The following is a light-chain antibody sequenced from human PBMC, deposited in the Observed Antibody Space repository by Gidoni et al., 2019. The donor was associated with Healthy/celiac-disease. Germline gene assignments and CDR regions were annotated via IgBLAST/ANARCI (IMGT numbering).Light chain of an antibody. V-gene: IGKV1-5*01. CDR1: QSISSW. Sequence: DIQMTQSPPTLSASVGARVTITCRASQSISSWLAWYQQKPGKAPKPLIYDASSLESGVPSRFSGSGSGTEFTLTISSLQPDDFATYYCQQYNSYSPYTFXQXTKLEIK. CDR3: QQYNSYSPYT. CDR2: DAS. J-gene: IGKJ2*01.